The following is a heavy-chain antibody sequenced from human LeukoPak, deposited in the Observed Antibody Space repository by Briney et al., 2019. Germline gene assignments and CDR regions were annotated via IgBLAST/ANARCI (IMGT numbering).Heavy chain of an antibody. V-gene: IGHV3-30*18. D-gene: IGHD3-10*01. CDR2: ISYDGSNT. CDR3: AKPYYYGSRSYMDC. Sequence: GGSLRLSCAASGFTFSSYGMHWVRQAPGKGLEWGAVISYDGSNTYYADSVKGRFTISRDNSKNMLYLQMNSLRAEDTAVYYCAKPYYYGSRSYMDCWGQGTLVTVSS. CDR1: GFTFSSYG. J-gene: IGHJ4*02.